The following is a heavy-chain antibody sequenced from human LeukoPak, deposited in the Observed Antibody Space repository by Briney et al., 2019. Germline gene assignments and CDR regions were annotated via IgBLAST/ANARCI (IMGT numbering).Heavy chain of an antibody. CDR3: ARDGQWLGPGIDY. Sequence: PGGSLRLSCAASGFTFSSYSMNWVRQAPGKGLEWVSSISSSSSYIYYADSVKGRFTISRDNAKNSLYLQMNSLRAEDTAVYYCARDGQWLGPGIDYWGQGTLVSVSS. CDR2: ISSSSSYI. J-gene: IGHJ4*02. D-gene: IGHD6-19*01. V-gene: IGHV3-21*01. CDR1: GFTFSSYS.